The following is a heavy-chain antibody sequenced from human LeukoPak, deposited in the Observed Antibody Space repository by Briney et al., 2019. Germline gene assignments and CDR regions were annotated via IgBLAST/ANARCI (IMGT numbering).Heavy chain of an antibody. V-gene: IGHV4-34*01. CDR2: INHSGST. D-gene: IGHD6-19*01. CDR3: ARSSGWYPAAAIDY. Sequence: KTSEALTLTCAVYGGTFSGYYWSWIRQPPGKGLEWIGEINHSGSTNYNPSLKSRVTISVDTSKNQFSLKLSSVTAADTAVYYCARSSGWYPAAAIDYWGQGTLVTVSS. J-gene: IGHJ4*02. CDR1: GGTFSGYY.